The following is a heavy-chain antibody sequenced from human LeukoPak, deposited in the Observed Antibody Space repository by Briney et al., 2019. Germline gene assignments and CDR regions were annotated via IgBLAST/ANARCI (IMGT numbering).Heavy chain of an antibody. CDR3: ARHPHYSNTPMSRYYYYAMDV. CDR2: VYPGDSDT. CDR1: GYNFTNYW. D-gene: IGHD5-18*01. V-gene: IGHV5-51*01. Sequence: GESLQISCNASGYNFTNYWMGWVRQMPGKGLEWMAIVYPGDSDTRYNPSLQGHVTISSDKSSSTAYLQWTNLKASDTAMYYCARHPHYSNTPMSRYYYYAMDVWGKGTTVTVSS. J-gene: IGHJ6*04.